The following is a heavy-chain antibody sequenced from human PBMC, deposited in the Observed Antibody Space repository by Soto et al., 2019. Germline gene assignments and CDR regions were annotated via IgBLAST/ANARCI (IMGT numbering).Heavy chain of an antibody. D-gene: IGHD6-19*01. V-gene: IGHV3-23*01. CDR3: AKATTNGGWFNPFDS. Sequence: GGSLRLSCAASGFSFVNYAMNWVRQAPGKGLEWVSGLSGSGTSTYYADSVKGRFTISRDNSRDTLFLQMNSLTADDTAVYYCAKATTNGGWFNPFDSWGQGALVSVSS. CDR1: GFSFVNYA. J-gene: IGHJ4*02. CDR2: LSGSGTST.